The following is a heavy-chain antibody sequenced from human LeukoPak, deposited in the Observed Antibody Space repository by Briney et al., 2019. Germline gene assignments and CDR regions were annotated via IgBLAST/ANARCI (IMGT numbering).Heavy chain of an antibody. CDR2: LSGSGGTT. V-gene: IGHV3-23*01. CDR1: GFTFSSYG. Sequence: GGSLRLSCSASGFTFSSYGMSWVRQAPGKGLEWVSGLSGSGGTTYYVDSVKGRFTISRDNSKNTLYLQMNSLRAEDMAVYYCAKDRVGAMLYFDYWGQGTLVTVSS. CDR3: AKDRVGAMLYFDY. D-gene: IGHD1-26*01. J-gene: IGHJ4*02.